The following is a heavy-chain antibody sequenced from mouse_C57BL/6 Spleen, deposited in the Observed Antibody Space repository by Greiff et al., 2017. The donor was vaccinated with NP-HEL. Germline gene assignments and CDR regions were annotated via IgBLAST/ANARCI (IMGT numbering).Heavy chain of an antibody. D-gene: IGHD2-3*01. CDR2: IDPSDSET. CDR3: ARWDDGYSDY. J-gene: IGHJ2*01. V-gene: IGHV1-52*01. CDR1: GYTFTSYW. Sequence: QVQLKQPGAELVRPGSSVKLSCKASGYTFTSYWMHWVKQRPIQGLEWIGNIDPSDSETHYNQKFKDKATLTVDKSSSTAYMQLSSLTSEDSAVYYCARWDDGYSDYWGQGTTLTVSS.